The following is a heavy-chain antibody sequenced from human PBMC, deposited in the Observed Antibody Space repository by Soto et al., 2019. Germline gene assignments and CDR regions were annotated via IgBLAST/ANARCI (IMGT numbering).Heavy chain of an antibody. D-gene: IGHD6-19*01. CDR2: ISYDGSDI. V-gene: IGHV3-30*18. CDR3: AKETLSGWRTFDY. J-gene: IGHJ4*02. Sequence: VQLVESGGGVVQPGRSLRLSCAAAGFTFSSYGMHWVRQAPGKGLEWVAVISYDGSDIYYADSVKGRFTISRDNSKNTLYLQMNSLRSADTGVYYCAKETLSGWRTFDYWGQGTLVAVSS. CDR1: GFTFSSYG.